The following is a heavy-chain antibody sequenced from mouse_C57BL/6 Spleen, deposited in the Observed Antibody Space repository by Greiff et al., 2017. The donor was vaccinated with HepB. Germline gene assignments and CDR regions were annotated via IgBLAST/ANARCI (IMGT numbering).Heavy chain of an antibody. J-gene: IGHJ4*01. D-gene: IGHD2-12*01. CDR2: IDPSDSYT. V-gene: IGHV1-50*01. CDR3: ARSYTLYAMDY. Sequence: QVQLQQPGAELVKPGASVKLSCKASGYTFTSYWMQWVKQRPGQGLEWIGEIDPSDSYTNYNQKFKGKATLTVDTSSSTAYMQLSSLTSEDSAVYYCARSYTLYAMDYWGQVTSVTVSS. CDR1: GYTFTSYW.